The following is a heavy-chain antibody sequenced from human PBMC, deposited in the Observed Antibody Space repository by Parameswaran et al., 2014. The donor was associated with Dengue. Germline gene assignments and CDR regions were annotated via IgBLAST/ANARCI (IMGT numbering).Heavy chain of an antibody. J-gene: IGHJ6*01. D-gene: IGHD1-26*01. Sequence: WVRQAPGQGLEWMGWINPNSGATIYAQKFQGRVTMTGDTSIRTAYMELSRLRSDDRAVYYCARQVVSGSNALDVWGPRDHGHRLL. CDR2: INPNSGAT. V-gene: IGHV1-2*02. CDR3: ARQVVSGSNALDV.